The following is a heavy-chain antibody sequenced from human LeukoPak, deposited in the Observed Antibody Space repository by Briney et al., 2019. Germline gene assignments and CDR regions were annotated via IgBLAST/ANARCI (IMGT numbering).Heavy chain of an antibody. J-gene: IGHJ3*02. D-gene: IGHD1-26*01. CDR2: IYHSGST. Sequence: SETLSLTCTVSGYSISSGYYWGWIRQPPGKGLEWIGSIYHSGSTYYNPSLKSRVTISVDTSKNQFSLKLSSVTAADTAVYYCARVRTYIYSGSYSSAFDIWGQGTMVTVSS. V-gene: IGHV4-38-2*02. CDR1: GYSISSGYY. CDR3: ARVRTYIYSGSYSSAFDI.